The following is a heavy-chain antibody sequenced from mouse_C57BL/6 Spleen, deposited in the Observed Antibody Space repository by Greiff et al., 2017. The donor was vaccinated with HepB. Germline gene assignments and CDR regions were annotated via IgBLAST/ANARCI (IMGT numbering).Heavy chain of an antibody. CDR3: ARKNSSGYAMDY. CDR1: GYAFSSSW. D-gene: IGHD3-2*02. CDR2: IYPGDGDT. V-gene: IGHV1-82*01. Sequence: QVQLQQSGPELVKPGASVKISCKASGYAFSSSWMNWVKQRPGKGLEWIGLIYPGDGDTNYNGKFKGKATLTADKSSSTAYMQLSSLTSEDSAVYFCARKNSSGYAMDYWGQGTSVTVSS. J-gene: IGHJ4*01.